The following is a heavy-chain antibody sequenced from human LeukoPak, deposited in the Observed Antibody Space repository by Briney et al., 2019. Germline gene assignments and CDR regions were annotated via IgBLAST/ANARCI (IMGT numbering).Heavy chain of an antibody. V-gene: IGHV3-33*06. CDR2: IWYDGSNK. CDR3: AKDVTGSHNAYYYYYYMDV. CDR1: GFTFSSYG. D-gene: IGHD3-10*01. J-gene: IGHJ6*03. Sequence: PGGSLRLSCAASGFTFSSYGMHWVRQAPGKGLEWVAVIWYDGSNKYYADSVKGRFTISRDTSKNTLYLQMNSLTAEDTAVYYCAKDVTGSHNAYYYYYYMDVWGKGTTVTVSS.